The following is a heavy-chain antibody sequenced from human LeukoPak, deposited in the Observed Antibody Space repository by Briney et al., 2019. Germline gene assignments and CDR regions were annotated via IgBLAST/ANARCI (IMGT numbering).Heavy chain of an antibody. CDR1: GYTFDRYV. J-gene: IGHJ4*02. V-gene: IGHV7-4-1*02. Sequence: ASVKVSCRASGYTFDRYVMNWVRQAPGQGLEWMGKINTNSGDPMYAQGFTGRFVFTSDTSASTAYLEINNLKAEDTAVYYCAKETERHGLADYWGQGTLLTVSS. CDR2: INTNSGDP. D-gene: IGHD1-1*01. CDR3: AKETERHGLADY.